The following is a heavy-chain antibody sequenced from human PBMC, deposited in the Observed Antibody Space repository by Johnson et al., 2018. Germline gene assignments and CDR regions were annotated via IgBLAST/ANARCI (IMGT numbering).Heavy chain of an antibody. CDR3: ARGGITMIVVVITTSNYYYMDV. CDR2: ISSSSSYI. D-gene: IGHD3-22*01. CDR1: GFTFSSYS. Sequence: EVQLVESGGGLVKPGGSLRLSCAASGFTFSSYSMNWVRQAPGKGLEWVSSISSSSSYIYYADSVKGRFTISRDNAKNSLYLQMNSLRAEDTAVYYCARGGITMIVVVITTSNYYYMDVWGKGTTVTVSS. V-gene: IGHV3-21*01. J-gene: IGHJ6*03.